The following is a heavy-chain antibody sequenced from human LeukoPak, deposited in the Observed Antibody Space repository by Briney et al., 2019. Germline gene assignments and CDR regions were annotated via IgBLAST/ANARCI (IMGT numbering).Heavy chain of an antibody. CDR1: GFTFYDYA. Sequence: GGSLRLSCAASGFTFYDYAMHWVRQAPGKGLEWVLGISWNSGSIVYADSVKGRFTISRDNAKNSLYLQMNSLRAEDTALYYCAKKAGGYYYDSSGYYYFDYWGQGTLVTVSS. CDR2: ISWNSGSI. J-gene: IGHJ4*02. D-gene: IGHD3-22*01. CDR3: AKKAGGYYYDSSGYYYFDY. V-gene: IGHV3-9*01.